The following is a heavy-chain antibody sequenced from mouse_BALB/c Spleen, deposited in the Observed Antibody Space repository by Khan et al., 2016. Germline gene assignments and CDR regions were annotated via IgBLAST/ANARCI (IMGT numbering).Heavy chain of an antibody. D-gene: IGHD2-12*01. Sequence: EVELVESGGGLVKPGGSLKLSCAASGFTFSTYGMSWVRQTPEKRLEWVATISGGDSYTYYPDSVKGRFTISRDNAKNNLYLQMSSLKSEDTALYYYARFYEYYAMDYWGQGTSVTVSS. J-gene: IGHJ4*01. V-gene: IGHV5-9-2*01. CDR2: ISGGDSYT. CDR1: GFTFSTYG. CDR3: ARFYEYYAMDY.